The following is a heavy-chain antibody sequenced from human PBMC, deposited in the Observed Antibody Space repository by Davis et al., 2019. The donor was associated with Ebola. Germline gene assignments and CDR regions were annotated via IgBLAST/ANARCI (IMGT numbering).Heavy chain of an antibody. Sequence: MPGGSLRLSCAVYGGSFSGYYWSWIRQPPGKGLEWIGEINHSGSTNYNPSLKSRVTISVDTSKNQFSLKLSSVTAADTAVYYCARHRVYSSGWYYFDYWGQGTLVTVSS. CDR2: INHSGST. CDR3: ARHRVYSSGWYYFDY. CDR1: GGSFSGYY. J-gene: IGHJ4*02. V-gene: IGHV4-34*01. D-gene: IGHD6-19*01.